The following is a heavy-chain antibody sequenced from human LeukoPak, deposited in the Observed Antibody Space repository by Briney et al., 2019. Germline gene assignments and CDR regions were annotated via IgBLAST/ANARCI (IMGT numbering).Heavy chain of an antibody. V-gene: IGHV3-21*01. D-gene: IGHD3-10*01. CDR1: GFTFSTYS. J-gene: IGHJ4*02. Sequence: GGSLRLSCAASGFTFSTYSMNWVRQAPGKGLEWVSSISSSSSYIYYADSVKGRFTISRDNAKNSLYLQMNSLRAEETAVYYCAREVMVRGEHGFDYWGQGTLVTVSS. CDR2: ISSSSSYI. CDR3: AREVMVRGEHGFDY.